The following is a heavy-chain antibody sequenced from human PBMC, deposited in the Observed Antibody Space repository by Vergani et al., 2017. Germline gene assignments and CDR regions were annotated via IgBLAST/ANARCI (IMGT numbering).Heavy chain of an antibody. CDR3: ARGDYGILTGYRY. CDR1: GYTFSNYY. Sequence: QVPVVQSGAEVKKSGASVKVSCKTSGYTFSNYYMHWVRQAPGQGLEWMGIINPSGGHTHYAQELQGRVTMTRDTSTSTVYMELSSMRSEDTAIYYCARGDYGILTGYRYWGQGTLVTVSA. D-gene: IGHD3-9*01. V-gene: IGHV1-46*03. J-gene: IGHJ4*02. CDR2: INPSGGHT.